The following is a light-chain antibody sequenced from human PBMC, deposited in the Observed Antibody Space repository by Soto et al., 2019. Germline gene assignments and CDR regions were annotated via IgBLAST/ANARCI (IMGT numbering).Light chain of an antibody. CDR1: SSNIGSNT. CDR2: SNV. V-gene: IGLV1-44*01. Sequence: QSVLTQAPSVSGTPGQRVTISCSGSSSNIGSNTVSWYQQVPGTAPKVLIYSNVQRPSGVPDRFSGSKSGTSASLAIGGLQSEDEADYYCAAWDGSLKGWVFGGGTKLTVL. J-gene: IGLJ3*02. CDR3: AAWDGSLKGWV.